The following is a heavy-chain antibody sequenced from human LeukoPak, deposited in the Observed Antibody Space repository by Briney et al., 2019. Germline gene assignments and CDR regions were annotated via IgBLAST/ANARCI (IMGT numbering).Heavy chain of an antibody. Sequence: GGSLRLSCAASGFTFSSSARSWVREAPGKGLEWVSAVSNNGGYTYYADSVQGRFTISRDNSKSTLCLQMNSLRAEDAAVYYCAKQLGYCSDGSCYFPYWGQGTLVTVSS. J-gene: IGHJ4*02. CDR2: VSNNGGYT. D-gene: IGHD2-15*01. V-gene: IGHV3-23*01. CDR1: GFTFSSSA. CDR3: AKQLGYCSDGSCYFPY.